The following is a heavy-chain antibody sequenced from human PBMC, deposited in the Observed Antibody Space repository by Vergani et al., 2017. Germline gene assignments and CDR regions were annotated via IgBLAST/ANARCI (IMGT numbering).Heavy chain of an antibody. Sequence: EVQLVESGGGVVQPGGSLRLSCAASGFTFDAYAMHWVRQAPGKGLEWVSLISGDGGSTYYADSVKGRFTISRDNSKNTLYLQMNSLRAEDTAVYYCARDGYNGGLDYWGQGTLVTVSS. CDR2: ISGDGGST. D-gene: IGHD5-24*01. J-gene: IGHJ4*02. V-gene: IGHV3-43*02. CDR1: GFTFDAYA. CDR3: ARDGYNGGLDY.